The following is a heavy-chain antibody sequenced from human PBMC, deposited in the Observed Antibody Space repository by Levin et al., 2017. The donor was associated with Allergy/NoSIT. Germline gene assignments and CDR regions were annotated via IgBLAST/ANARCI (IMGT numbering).Heavy chain of an antibody. CDR3: AADYCSGGSCYSFDAFDI. CDR1: GFTFTSSA. J-gene: IGHJ3*02. CDR2: IVVGSGNT. V-gene: IGHV1-58*01. D-gene: IGHD2-15*01. Sequence: KISCKASGFTFTSSAVQWVRQARGQRLEWIGWIVVGSGNTNYAQKFQERVTITRDMSTSTAYMELSSLRSEDTAVYYCAADYCSGGSCYSFDAFDIWGQGTMVTVSS.